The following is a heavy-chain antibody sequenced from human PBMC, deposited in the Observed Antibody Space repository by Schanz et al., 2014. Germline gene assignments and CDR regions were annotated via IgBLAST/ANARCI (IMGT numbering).Heavy chain of an antibody. Sequence: QVQLQASGPGLVKPSQTLSLTCAVSGGSISSGGYSWSWIRQPPGKGLEWIGYIYYSGSTYYNPSLKSRVTISVDTPKTQFSRKLSSVTAADTAVYYCATFTVGDYGHWGQGTLVTVSS. CDR2: IYYSGST. CDR3: ATFTVGDYGH. D-gene: IGHD4-17*01. V-gene: IGHV4-30-4*07. CDR1: GGSISSGGYS. J-gene: IGHJ4*02.